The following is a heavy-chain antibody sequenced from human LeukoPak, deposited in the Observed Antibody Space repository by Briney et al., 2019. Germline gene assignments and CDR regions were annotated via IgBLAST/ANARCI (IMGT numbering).Heavy chain of an antibody. V-gene: IGHV4-59*01. CDR1: GASFTNYY. D-gene: IGHD5-18*01. CDR2: IYYSGST. Sequence: SETLSLTCTVSGASFTNYYWSWIRQPPGKGLEWIGYIYYSGSTNYNPSLKSRVTISVDTSKNQFSLKLSSVTAADTAVYYCARARAAMADYYMDVWGKGTTVTISS. CDR3: ARARAAMADYYMDV. J-gene: IGHJ6*03.